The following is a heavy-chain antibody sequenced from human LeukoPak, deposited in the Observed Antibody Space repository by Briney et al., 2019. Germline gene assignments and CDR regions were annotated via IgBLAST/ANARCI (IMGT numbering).Heavy chain of an antibody. CDR1: GFTFSSYG. Sequence: GGSLRLSCAASGFTFSSYGMHWVRQGPGKGLEWVAVISYDRSNKYYADSVKGRFTISRDNSKNTLYLQMNSLRAEDTAVYYCAKGHSSGWWDNFDYWGQGTLVTVSS. CDR2: ISYDRSNK. D-gene: IGHD6-19*01. J-gene: IGHJ4*02. V-gene: IGHV3-30*18. CDR3: AKGHSSGWWDNFDY.